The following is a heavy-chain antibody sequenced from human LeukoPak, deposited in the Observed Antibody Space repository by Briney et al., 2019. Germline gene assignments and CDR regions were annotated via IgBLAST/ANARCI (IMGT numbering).Heavy chain of an antibody. CDR3: ARLRGNYFPDY. V-gene: IGHV4-59*01. CDR2: IFYSGST. CDR1: GGSRNNYD. D-gene: IGHD2/OR15-2a*01. J-gene: IGHJ4*02. Sequence: SETLSLTCTGSGGSRNNYDGTWIQQPPGKVLEWSAYIFYSGSTNYNPSLKSRVTISVDTSKNQFSLKLNSVTAADTAVYYCARLRGNYFPDYWGQGTLVTVSS.